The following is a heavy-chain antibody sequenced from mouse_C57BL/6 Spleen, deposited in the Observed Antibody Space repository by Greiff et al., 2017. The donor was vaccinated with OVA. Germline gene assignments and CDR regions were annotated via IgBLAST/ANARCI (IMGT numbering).Heavy chain of an antibody. J-gene: IGHJ4*01. CDR1: GFTFSDFY. D-gene: IGHD2-4*01. Sequence: EVQRVESGGGLVQSGRSLRLSCATSGFTFSDFYMEWVRQAPGKGLEWIAASRNKANDYTTEYSASVKGRFIVSRDTSQSILYLQMNALRAEDTAIYYCARVYYDFAMDYWGQGTSVTVSS. CDR2: SRNKANDYTT. V-gene: IGHV7-1*01. CDR3: ARVYYDFAMDY.